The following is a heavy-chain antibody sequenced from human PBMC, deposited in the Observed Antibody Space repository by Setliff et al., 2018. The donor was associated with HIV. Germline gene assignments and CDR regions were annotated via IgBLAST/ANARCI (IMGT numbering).Heavy chain of an antibody. J-gene: IGHJ4*02. CDR2: IKQDGSEK. CDR3: AKDVLVGGTYRLVPDY. Sequence: GGSLRLSCSASGFSLSQYWMSWVRQTPGKGLEWLANIKQDGSEKSYVASVEGRFTISRDNAKNSLYLQMNNLRAEDTAVYYCAKDVLVGGTYRLVPDYWGQGTLVTVSS. D-gene: IGHD3-16*01. V-gene: IGHV3-7*03. CDR1: GFSLSQYW.